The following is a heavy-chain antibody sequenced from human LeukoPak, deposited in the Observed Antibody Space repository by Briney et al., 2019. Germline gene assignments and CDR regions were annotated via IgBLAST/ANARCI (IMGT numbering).Heavy chain of an antibody. V-gene: IGHV3-48*04. CDR2: ISSSGSTI. CDR3: ARGAIVATIGPDY. Sequence: PGGSLRLSCAASGFTFSSYAMSWVRQAPGKGLEWVSYISSSGSTIYYADSVKGRFTISRDNAKNSLYLQMNSLRAEDTAVYYCARGAIVATIGPDYWGQGTLVTVSS. J-gene: IGHJ4*02. CDR1: GFTFSSYA. D-gene: IGHD5-12*01.